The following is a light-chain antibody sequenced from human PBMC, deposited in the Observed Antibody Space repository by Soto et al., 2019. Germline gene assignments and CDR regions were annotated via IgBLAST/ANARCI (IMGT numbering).Light chain of an antibody. CDR3: QQYGSSPKT. V-gene: IGKV3-20*01. Sequence: EIALTQSPGTLSLSPGERATLSCRASQSVSSSYLAWYQQKPGQAPRLLIYGASSRATGIPDRFSGSESGTDFTLTISRLEPEDFAVYYCQQYGSSPKTFGQGTKVDIK. CDR2: GAS. J-gene: IGKJ1*01. CDR1: QSVSSSY.